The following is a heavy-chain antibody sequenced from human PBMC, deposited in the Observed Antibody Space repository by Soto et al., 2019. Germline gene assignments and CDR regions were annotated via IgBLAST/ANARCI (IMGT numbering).Heavy chain of an antibody. CDR2: IWYDGSNK. Sequence: QVQLVESGGGVVQPGRSLRLSCAASGFTFSSYGMHWVRQAPGKGLEWVAVIWYDGSNKYYADSVKGRFTISRDNSKNTLYLQMHSLSAEDTAVYYCASEMGTAMVGLSYYYYGMDVWGQGTTVTVSS. J-gene: IGHJ6*02. D-gene: IGHD5-18*01. CDR3: ASEMGTAMVGLSYYYYGMDV. CDR1: GFTFSSYG. V-gene: IGHV3-33*01.